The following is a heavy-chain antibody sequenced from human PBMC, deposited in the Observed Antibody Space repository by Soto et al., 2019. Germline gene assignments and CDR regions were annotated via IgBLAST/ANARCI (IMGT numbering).Heavy chain of an antibody. J-gene: IGHJ6*02. CDR2: ISSSSSYI. V-gene: IGHV3-21*01. CDR1: GFTFSSYS. D-gene: IGHD3-10*01. CDR3: ARDLRLWFGEFHSVPCHYYYRMDL. Sequence: EVQLVESGGGLVKPGGSLRLSCAASGFTFSSYSMNWVRQAPGKGLEWVSSISSSSSYIYYADSVKGRFTISRDNAKNSRYLQLNSLRAEDPAVHYCARDLRLWFGEFHSVPCHYYYRMDLWGRGTTVTVSS.